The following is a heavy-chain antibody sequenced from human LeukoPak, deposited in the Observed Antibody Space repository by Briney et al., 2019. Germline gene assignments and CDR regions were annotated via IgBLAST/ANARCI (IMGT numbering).Heavy chain of an antibody. Sequence: PSETLSLTCAVSGGSMSSYYWSWIRQPPGKGLEWVGYIYYSGSTNYNPSLKSRVPMSVDTSKNQFSLKLNSGTAADTAVYYCGRHSGDYNWFDRWGQGTLVAVSS. D-gene: IGHD1-26*01. CDR3: GRHSGDYNWFDR. J-gene: IGHJ5*02. CDR1: GGSMSSYY. CDR2: IYYSGST. V-gene: IGHV4-59*08.